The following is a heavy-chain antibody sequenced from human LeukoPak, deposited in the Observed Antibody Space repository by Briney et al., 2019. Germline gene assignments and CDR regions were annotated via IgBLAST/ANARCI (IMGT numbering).Heavy chain of an antibody. J-gene: IGHJ3*02. V-gene: IGHV3-21*01. CDR2: ISSGSSYI. D-gene: IGHD1-26*01. CDR1: GFTFNTYS. CDR3: ARQVGVDDAFDI. Sequence: GGSLRLSCAASGFTFNTYSVNWVRQAPGKGLEWVSSISSGSSYIFYADSMKGRFTISRDNAKTSLYLQMNSLRTEDTAVYYCARQVGVDDAFDIWGQGTKVTVSS.